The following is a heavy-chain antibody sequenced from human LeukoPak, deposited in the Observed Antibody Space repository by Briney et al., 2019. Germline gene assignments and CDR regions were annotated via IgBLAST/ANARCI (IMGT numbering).Heavy chain of an antibody. Sequence: SETLSLTCTVSDGSISNYYWTWIRQPAGKGLEWIGRIYVSGSTNYNPSLKSRVTISVDTSKNQFSLKLSSVTAADTAMYYCARYSSGWYIGYWGQGTLVTVSS. CDR3: ARYSSGWYIGY. CDR2: IYVSGST. CDR1: DGSISNYY. V-gene: IGHV4-4*07. D-gene: IGHD6-19*01. J-gene: IGHJ4*02.